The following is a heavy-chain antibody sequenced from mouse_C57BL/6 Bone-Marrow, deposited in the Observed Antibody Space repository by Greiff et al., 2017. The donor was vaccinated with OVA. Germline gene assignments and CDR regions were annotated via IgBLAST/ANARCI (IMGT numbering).Heavy chain of an antibody. J-gene: IGHJ2*01. V-gene: IGHV1-81*01. CDR1: GYTFTSYG. Sequence: VKLMESGAELARPGASVKLSCKASGYTFTSYGISWVKQRTGQGLEWIGEIYPRSGNTYYNEKFKGKATLTADKSSSTAYMELRSLTSEDSAVYFCANYYGSSIDYWGQGTTLTVSS. CDR2: IYPRSGNT. CDR3: ANYYGSSIDY. D-gene: IGHD1-1*01.